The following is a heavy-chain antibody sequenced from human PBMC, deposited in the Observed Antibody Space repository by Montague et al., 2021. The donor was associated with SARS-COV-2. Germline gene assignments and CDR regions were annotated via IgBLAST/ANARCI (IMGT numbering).Heavy chain of an antibody. CDR3: ARRGSGRSDLAY. CDR1: GGSFSGYY. CDR2: INHSGST. V-gene: IGHV4-34*01. D-gene: IGHD1-26*01. J-gene: IGHJ4*02. Sequence: SETLSLTCAVYGGSFSGYYWCWIRQPPGKGRLGCGGINHSGSTTYNPSPKSRVSMSVDKSWNQFSLRLTSVTAADTAIYYCARRGSGRSDLAYWGQGTLVTVSS.